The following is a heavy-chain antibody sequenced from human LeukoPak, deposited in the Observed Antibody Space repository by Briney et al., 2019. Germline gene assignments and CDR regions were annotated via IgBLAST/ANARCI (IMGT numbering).Heavy chain of an antibody. CDR1: GFTFSSYS. D-gene: IGHD1-1*01. Sequence: GGSLRLSCAASGFTFSSYSMNWVRQAPGKGLEWVSSISSSSSYIYYADSVKGRFTISRDNAKNSLYLQMNSLRAEDTAVYYCARRGNWNDVSYAFDIWGQGTMVTVSS. V-gene: IGHV3-21*01. J-gene: IGHJ3*02. CDR2: ISSSSSYI. CDR3: ARRGNWNDVSYAFDI.